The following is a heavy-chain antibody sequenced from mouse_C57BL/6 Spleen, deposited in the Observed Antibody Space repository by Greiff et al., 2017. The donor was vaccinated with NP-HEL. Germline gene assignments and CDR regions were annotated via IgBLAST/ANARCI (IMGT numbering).Heavy chain of an antibody. J-gene: IGHJ1*03. CDR1: GYTFTSYW. V-gene: IGHV1-72*01. CDR2: IDPNSGGT. Sequence: QVQLQQPGAELVKPGASVKLSCKASGYTFTSYWMHWVKQRPGRGLEWIGRIDPNSGGTKYNEKFKSKATLTVDKPSSTAYMQLSSLTSEDSAVYYCARVIIYDGYYGYFDVWGTGTTVTVSS. CDR3: ARVIIYDGYYGYFDV. D-gene: IGHD2-3*01.